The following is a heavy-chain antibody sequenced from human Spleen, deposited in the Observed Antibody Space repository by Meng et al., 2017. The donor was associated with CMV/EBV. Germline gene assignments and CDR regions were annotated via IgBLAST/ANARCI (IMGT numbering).Heavy chain of an antibody. J-gene: IGHJ6*02. Sequence: SETLSLTCALYGGSFNTYLWSWIRQSPGKGLEWIGEIDYRGTTNLNPSLQSRISMSIDSSKSQFSLKVRSVTAADRGVYYCARGPAKRPKMELRKNYYVYAMDVWGQGTTVTVSS. CDR3: ARGPAKRPKMELRKNYYVYAMDV. V-gene: IGHV4-34*01. CDR2: IDYRGTT. D-gene: IGHD2/OR15-2a*01. CDR1: GGSFNTYL.